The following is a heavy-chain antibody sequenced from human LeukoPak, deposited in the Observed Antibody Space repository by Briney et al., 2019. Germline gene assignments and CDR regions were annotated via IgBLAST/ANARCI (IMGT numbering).Heavy chain of an antibody. CDR2: IYYSGST. V-gene: IGHV4-59*02. J-gene: IGHJ6*02. Sequence: PSETLSLTCTVSGGSVSSYYWSWIRQPPGKGLEWIGYIYYSGSTNYNPSLKSRVTISVDTSKNQFSLKLSSVTAADTAVYYCARDNWNYGSSMDVWGQGTTVTVSS. D-gene: IGHD1-7*01. CDR3: ARDNWNYGSSMDV. CDR1: GGSVSSYY.